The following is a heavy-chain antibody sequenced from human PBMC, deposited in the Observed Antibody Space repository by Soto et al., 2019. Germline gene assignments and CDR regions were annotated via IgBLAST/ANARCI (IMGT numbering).Heavy chain of an antibody. J-gene: IGHJ6*02. CDR3: ARHPAGDCSGGSCYPYYYYGMDV. CDR2: IYYSGST. V-gene: IGHV4-39*01. CDR1: GGSISSSSYY. Sequence: QLQLQESGPGLVKPSETLSLTCTVSGGSISSSSYYWGWIRQPPGKGLEWIGSIYYSGSTYYNPSLKSRVTISVDTSKNQFSLKLSSVTAADTAVYYCARHPAGDCSGGSCYPYYYYGMDVWGQGTTVTVSS. D-gene: IGHD2-15*01.